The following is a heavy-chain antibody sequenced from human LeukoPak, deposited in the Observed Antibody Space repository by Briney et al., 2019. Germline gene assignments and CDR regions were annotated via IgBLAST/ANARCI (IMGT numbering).Heavy chain of an antibody. CDR3: ARTGSTVTMLYPFDH. V-gene: IGHV4-59*01. CDR1: GGSISNYY. J-gene: IGHJ4*02. Sequence: SETLSLTCTVSGGSISNYYWTWIRQPPGKGLEWIGYIYYSGSTNHNPSLKSRVSISVDTSKNQFSLKLSSVTAADTAVYYCARTGSTVTMLYPFDHWGQGTLVTVSS. CDR2: IYYSGST. D-gene: IGHD4-17*01.